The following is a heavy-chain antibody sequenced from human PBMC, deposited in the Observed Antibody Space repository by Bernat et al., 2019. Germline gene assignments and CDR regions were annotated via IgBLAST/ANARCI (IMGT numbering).Heavy chain of an antibody. Sequence: QVQLVQSGAEVKKPGASVKVSCKASGYTFTSYGISWVRQAPGQGLEWMGWISAYNGNTNYAQKHQSRVTMTTDTSTGTAYMELRSLRSDDAAVYYCAGVHYYDSSGYADDYWGQGTLVTVSS. V-gene: IGHV1-18*01. J-gene: IGHJ4*02. D-gene: IGHD3-22*01. CDR2: ISAYNGNT. CDR1: GYTFTSYG. CDR3: AGVHYYDSSGYADDY.